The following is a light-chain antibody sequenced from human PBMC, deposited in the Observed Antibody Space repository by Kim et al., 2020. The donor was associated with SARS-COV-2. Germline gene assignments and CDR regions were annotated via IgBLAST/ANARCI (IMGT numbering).Light chain of an antibody. CDR1: DMGGKS. V-gene: IGLV3-21*01. CDR3: QVWDSGSDQFV. J-gene: IGLJ1*01. CDR2: SDG. Sequence: PAAAASIACVGNDMGGKSVHWYQHKAGQAPVLVIYSDGDRPPGIPERFSDSNSGNTATLTISRVEAGDEADYYCQVWDSGSDQFVFGPGTKVTVL.